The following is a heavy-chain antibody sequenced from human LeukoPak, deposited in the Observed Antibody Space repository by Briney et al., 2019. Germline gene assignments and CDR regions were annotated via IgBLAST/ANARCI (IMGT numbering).Heavy chain of an antibody. J-gene: IGHJ6*02. CDR3: ARDNWNYGSSMDV. D-gene: IGHD1-7*01. V-gene: IGHV4-59*01. CDR2: IYYSGST. CDR1: GGSISSYY. Sequence: SETLSLTCTVSGGSISSYYWSWIRQPPGKGLEWIGYIYYSGSTNYNPSLKSRVTILVDTSKNQFSLKLSSVTAADTAVYYCARDNWNYGSSMDVWGQGTTVTVSS.